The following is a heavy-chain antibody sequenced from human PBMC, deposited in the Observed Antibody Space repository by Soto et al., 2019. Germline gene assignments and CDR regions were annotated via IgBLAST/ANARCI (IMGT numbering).Heavy chain of an antibody. V-gene: IGHV1-69*12. CDR2: IIPVFGTP. Sequence: QVQLVQSGAEVKKPGSSVKVSCTASRGSLSNFGISWVRPAPGQGLEWMGAIIPVFGTPNYAQKFQDRVTINADESTTTVYMEVRSLTSEDTAVYYCARGDATKIVVTTYYAMDVWGQGTTVTVSS. CDR1: RGSLSNFG. D-gene: IGHD3-22*01. J-gene: IGHJ6*02. CDR3: ARGDATKIVVTTYYAMDV.